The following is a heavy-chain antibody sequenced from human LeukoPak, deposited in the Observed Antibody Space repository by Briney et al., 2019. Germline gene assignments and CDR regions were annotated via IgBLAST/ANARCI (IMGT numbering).Heavy chain of an antibody. CDR2: IYSSGSI. CDR1: GGSISSYY. D-gene: IGHD3-10*01. J-gene: IGHJ4*02. V-gene: IGHV4-4*07. CDR3: ARVSSGSWEDY. Sequence: SETLSLTCTVSGGSISSYYWSWIRQPAGKGLEWIGRIYSSGSISYNPSLKSRLSMSLDTSKNQFSLKLTSVTAADTAVYYCARVSSGSWEDYWGQGTLVTVSS.